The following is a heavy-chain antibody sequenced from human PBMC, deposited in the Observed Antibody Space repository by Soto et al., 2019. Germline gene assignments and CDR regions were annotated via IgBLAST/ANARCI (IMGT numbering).Heavy chain of an antibody. CDR3: ARGPNYDFWSGPITWFDP. CDR1: GGSFSGYY. J-gene: IGHJ5*02. V-gene: IGHV4-34*01. Sequence: PSETLSLTCAVYGGSFSGYYWSWIRQPPGKGLEWIGEINHSGSTNYNPSLKSRVTISVDTSKNQFSLKLSSVTAADTAVYYCARGPNYDFWSGPITWFDPWGQGTLVTVSS. D-gene: IGHD3-3*01. CDR2: INHSGST.